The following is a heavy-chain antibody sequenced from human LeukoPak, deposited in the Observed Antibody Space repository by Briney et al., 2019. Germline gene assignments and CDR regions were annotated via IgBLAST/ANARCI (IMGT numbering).Heavy chain of an antibody. CDR2: INPSGGST. V-gene: IGHV1-46*01. CDR1: GYTFTSYY. Sequence: GASVKVSCKASGYTFTSYYMHWVRQAPGQGLEWMGIINPSGGSTSYAQKFQGRVTMTRDTSTSTVYMELSSLRSEDTAVYYCARGGWDDGDYFWWFDHWGQGTLVTVSS. CDR3: ARGGWDDGDYFWWFDH. J-gene: IGHJ5*02. D-gene: IGHD4-17*01.